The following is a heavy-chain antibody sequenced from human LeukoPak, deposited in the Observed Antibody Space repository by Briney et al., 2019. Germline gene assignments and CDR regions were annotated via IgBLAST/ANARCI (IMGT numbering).Heavy chain of an antibody. Sequence: GGSLRLSCAASGFTFSSYAMSWVRQAPGKGLEWVSAISGSGDSTYYADSVKGRFTISRDNSNNTLYLQMNSLRAEDTAVYYCAKAGGSAELYYYDSSGYYNFDYWGQGTLVTVSS. J-gene: IGHJ4*02. D-gene: IGHD3-22*01. CDR2: ISGSGDST. V-gene: IGHV3-23*01. CDR1: GFTFSSYA. CDR3: AKAGGSAELYYYDSSGYYNFDY.